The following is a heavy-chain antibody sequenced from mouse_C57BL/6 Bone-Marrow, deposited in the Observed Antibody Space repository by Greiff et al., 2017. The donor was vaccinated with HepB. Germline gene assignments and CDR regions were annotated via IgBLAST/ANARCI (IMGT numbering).Heavy chain of an antibody. CDR1: GFTFSSYA. V-gene: IGHV5-4*01. CDR2: ISDGGSYT. CDR3: ARDRGGRLR. D-gene: IGHD3-2*02. J-gene: IGHJ3*01. Sequence: EVKLVESGGGLVKPGGSLKLSCAASGFTFSSYAMSWVRQTPEKRLEWVATISDGGSYTYYPGNVKGRFTISRDNAKNNLYLQMSHLKSEDTAMYYCARDRGGRLRWGQGTLVTVSA.